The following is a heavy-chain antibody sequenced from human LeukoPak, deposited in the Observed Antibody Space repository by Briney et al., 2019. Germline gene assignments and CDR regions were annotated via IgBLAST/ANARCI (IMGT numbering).Heavy chain of an antibody. Sequence: PSETLSLTCAVYGGSFSGYYWSWIRQPPGKGLEWIGEINHSGSTNYNPSLKSRVTISVVTSKNQFSLKLSSVTAADTAVYYCAREVACSSTSCYIPWGQGTLVTVSS. J-gene: IGHJ5*02. CDR1: GGSFSGYY. CDR2: INHSGST. CDR3: AREVACSSTSCYIP. V-gene: IGHV4-34*01. D-gene: IGHD2-2*02.